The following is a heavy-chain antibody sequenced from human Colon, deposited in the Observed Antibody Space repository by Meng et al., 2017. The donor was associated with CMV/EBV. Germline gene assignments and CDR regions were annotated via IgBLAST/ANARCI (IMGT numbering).Heavy chain of an antibody. V-gene: IGHV4-39*06. J-gene: IGHJ5*02. CDR2: VYYTGYT. Sequence: SETLSLTCTVSGDSIRRDDYYWGWVRQSPGKGLEWIGSVYYTGYTTFNPSLQSRFNISLGTSKNQFHLKVKSVTAADTAVYYCVRDTKWLNWFAPWGQGTLVTVSS. CDR3: VRDTKWLNWFAP. CDR1: GDSIRRDDYY. D-gene: IGHD5-12*01.